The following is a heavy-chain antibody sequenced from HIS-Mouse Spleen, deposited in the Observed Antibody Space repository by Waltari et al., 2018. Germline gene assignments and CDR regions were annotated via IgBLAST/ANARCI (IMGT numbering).Heavy chain of an antibody. D-gene: IGHD3-16*01. CDR1: GFTFGDYA. Sequence: EVQLVESGGGLVQPGRSLRLSCTASGFTFGDYAMSWFRQAPGKGLEWVGFIRSKAYGGTTEYAASVKGRFTISRDDSKSIAYLQMNSLKTEDTAVYYCTSDEFGDTGAFDIWGQGTMVTVSS. V-gene: IGHV3-49*03. CDR2: IRSKAYGGTT. J-gene: IGHJ3*02. CDR3: TSDEFGDTGAFDI.